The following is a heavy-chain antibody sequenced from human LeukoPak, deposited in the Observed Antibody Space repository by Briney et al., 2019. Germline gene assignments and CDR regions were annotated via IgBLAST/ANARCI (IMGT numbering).Heavy chain of an antibody. J-gene: IGHJ6*03. Sequence: GGSLRLSCAASGFSVSSNYISWVRQAPGKGLEWVAVILLDENSSYYVDSVKGRFTISRDNSKKMLYLQMNSLRAEDTAVYYCARACSGGSRYYYYYMDVWGKGTTVTISS. CDR3: ARACSGGSRYYYYYMDV. D-gene: IGHD2-15*01. CDR2: ILLDENSS. V-gene: IGHV3-30*03. CDR1: GFSVSSNY.